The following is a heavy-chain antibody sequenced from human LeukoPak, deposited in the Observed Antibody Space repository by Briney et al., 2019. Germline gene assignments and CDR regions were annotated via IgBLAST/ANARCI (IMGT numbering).Heavy chain of an antibody. V-gene: IGHV1-18*01. CDR1: GYTFTNYG. CDR2: IRADNGNT. CDR3: SRYGSGTYWELDY. D-gene: IGHD3-10*01. Sequence: ASVKVSSKASGYTFTNYGVSWGRQAPGQGLEWMGWIRADNGNTNYPQKFQGRVTMTTDTSTTTAYMELRSLRSDDTAVYYCSRYGSGTYWELDYWSQGTLVTVSS. J-gene: IGHJ4*02.